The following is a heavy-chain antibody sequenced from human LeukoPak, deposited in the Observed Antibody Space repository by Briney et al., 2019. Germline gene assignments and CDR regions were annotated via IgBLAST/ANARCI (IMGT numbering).Heavy chain of an antibody. J-gene: IGHJ1*01. CDR2: INQDGSET. Sequence: PGGPLRLSCAASGFTFSAYRMSWVRQAPGKGLEWVADINQDGSETYHVASMKGRFTISRDNAKNSLYLQMNSLRAEDTAVYFCANDLRLGGRDPENWGQGTLVTVSS. CDR1: GFTFSAYR. D-gene: IGHD3-16*01. CDR3: ANDLRLGGRDPEN. V-gene: IGHV3-7*05.